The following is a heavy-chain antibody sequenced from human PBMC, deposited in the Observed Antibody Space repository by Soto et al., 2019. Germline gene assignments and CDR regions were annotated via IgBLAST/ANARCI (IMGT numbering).Heavy chain of an antibody. D-gene: IGHD3-22*01. CDR2: ISSSGSTI. Sequence: PGGSLRLSCASSGYRFSAFSMNWVRQAPGKGLEWVSYISSSGSTIYYADSVKGRFTISRENAKNSLYLQLNSLRDDDTAVYSCASTPHYYDSSGSYCDYCGQGTPVTV. J-gene: IGHJ4*02. CDR3: ASTPHYYDSSGSYCDY. CDR1: GYRFSAFS. V-gene: IGHV3-48*02.